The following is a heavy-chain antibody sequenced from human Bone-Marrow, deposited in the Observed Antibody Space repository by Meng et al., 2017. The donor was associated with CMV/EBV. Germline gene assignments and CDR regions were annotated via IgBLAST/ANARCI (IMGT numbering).Heavy chain of an antibody. CDR3: AIWVSGSYTCDLDY. V-gene: IGHV3-21*01. CDR1: GFTFGGYS. CDR2: ISGRSDYI. D-gene: IGHD3-10*01. Sequence: GESLKISCVGSGFTFGGYSKNWVRQATGEALEWVSFISGRSDYILYGDSVKGRFTISRDNDKNSLFLEMNRLRAEDTAVYYCAIWVSGSYTCDLDYWGQGTMVPVSS. J-gene: IGHJ4*02.